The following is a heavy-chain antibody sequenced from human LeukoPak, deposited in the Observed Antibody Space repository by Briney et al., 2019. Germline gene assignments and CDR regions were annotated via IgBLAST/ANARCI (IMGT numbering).Heavy chain of an antibody. J-gene: IGHJ3*02. D-gene: IGHD3-22*01. Sequence: PSETLSLTCTVSGGSISSYYWSWIRQSAGKGLEWIGYIYYSGSTNYNPSLKSRVTISVDTSKDQFSLKLSSVTAADTAVYYCARASYYYDSSEVDAFDIWGQGTMVTVSS. CDR3: ARASYYYDSSEVDAFDI. CDR2: IYYSGST. CDR1: GGSISSYY. V-gene: IGHV4-59*01.